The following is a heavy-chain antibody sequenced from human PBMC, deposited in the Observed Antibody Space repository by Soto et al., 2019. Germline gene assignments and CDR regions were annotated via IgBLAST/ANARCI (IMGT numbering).Heavy chain of an antibody. CDR3: ARRGFCSGGRCQSASFDI. CDR1: AYSFTSYW. J-gene: IGHJ3*02. Sequence: GEPLKVSCKRSAYSFTSYWIAWVRQMPWKGLEWMRIIYPGDSDTRYSPSFQSQVTISADKSISTADLQWSSLKASDTAMYYCARRGFCSGGRCQSASFDIWGQGTLLTVS. CDR2: IYPGDSDT. V-gene: IGHV5-51*01. D-gene: IGHD2-15*01.